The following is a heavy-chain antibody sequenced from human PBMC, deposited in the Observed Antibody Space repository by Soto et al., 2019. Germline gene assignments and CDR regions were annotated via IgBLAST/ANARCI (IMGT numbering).Heavy chain of an antibody. CDR3: ARAYGDWRYFDY. D-gene: IGHD3-10*01. CDR1: GFAFSSYA. V-gene: IGHV3-33*01. Sequence: QVQLVESGGGVVQPGRSLRLSCAASGFAFSSYAMHWVRQAPGKGPEWLAVIWYDGSNKYYADSVKGRFTISRDNSRNTLYMQMNSLRVEDTAVYYCARAYGDWRYFDYWGQGTLVTVSS. CDR2: IWYDGSNK. J-gene: IGHJ4*02.